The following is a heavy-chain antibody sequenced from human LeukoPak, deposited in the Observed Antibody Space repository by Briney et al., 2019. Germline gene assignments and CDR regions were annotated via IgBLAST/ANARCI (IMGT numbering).Heavy chain of an antibody. D-gene: IGHD5-24*01. CDR1: GFTVSSNY. CDR2: IYSGGST. V-gene: IGHV3-66*01. J-gene: IGHJ4*02. Sequence: PGGSLRLSCAACGFTVSSNYMSLVRQAPGKGLEWVSVIYSGGSTYYADSVKGRFTISRDNSKNTLYLQMNSLRAEDTAVYYCARDLGEMATNEQTRSDYWGQGTLVTVSS. CDR3: ARDLGEMATNEQTRSDY.